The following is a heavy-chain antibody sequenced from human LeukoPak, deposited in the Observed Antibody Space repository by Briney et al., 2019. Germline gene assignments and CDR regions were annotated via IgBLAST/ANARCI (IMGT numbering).Heavy chain of an antibody. Sequence: SETLSLTCTVSGGSISSYYWSWIRQPPGKGLEWTGYIYYSGSTNYNPSLKSRVTISVDTSKNQFSLKLSSVTAADTAVYYCARDRTTSHFDYWGQGTLVTVSS. V-gene: IGHV4-59*01. J-gene: IGHJ4*02. D-gene: IGHD4-17*01. CDR1: GGSISSYY. CDR2: IYYSGST. CDR3: ARDRTTSHFDY.